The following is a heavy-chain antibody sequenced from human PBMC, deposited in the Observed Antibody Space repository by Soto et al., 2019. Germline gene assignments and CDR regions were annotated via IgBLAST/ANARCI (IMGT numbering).Heavy chain of an antibody. CDR3: ARGRGAAADYFDF. Sequence: GGSLRLSCAASGFTFSSNLMSWVRQAPGKGLEWVSAINANGDNTYYADSVKGRFSISRDNSKNTLYLQMNSLRAEDTAVYYCARGRGAAADYFDFWGQGT. CDR2: INANGDNT. J-gene: IGHJ4*02. D-gene: IGHD6-13*01. V-gene: IGHV3-23*01. CDR1: GFTFSSNL.